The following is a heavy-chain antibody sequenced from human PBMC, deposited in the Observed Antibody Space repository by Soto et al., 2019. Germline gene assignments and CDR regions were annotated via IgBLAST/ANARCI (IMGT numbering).Heavy chain of an antibody. CDR2: INHTGGT. CDR3: ATRITGFGLLIPPFDP. J-gene: IGHJ5*02. CDR1: GGSINGYY. Sequence: SETLSLTCAVYGGSINGYYWNWIRQPPGKGLEWIGEINHTGGTHYNPSLKSRVTMSVDTSKNHFSLRLSSVTAAETAIYYCATRITGFGLLIPPFDPWGQGTQVTVSS. V-gene: IGHV4-34*01. D-gene: IGHD3-3*01.